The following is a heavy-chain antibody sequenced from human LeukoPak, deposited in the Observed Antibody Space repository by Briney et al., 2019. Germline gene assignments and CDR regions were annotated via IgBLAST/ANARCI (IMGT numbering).Heavy chain of an antibody. CDR3: AIFTFGGLIAKDL. CDR1: GFTLSTYD. Sequence: GGSLRLSCAASGFTLSTYDFHWVRQVKGIGLEWVSGIGTAGDTYYAGSVKGRFTISRENAKNSLYLQMNSLRAGDTALYYCAIFTFGGLIAKDLWGQGTLVTVSS. V-gene: IGHV3-13*01. CDR2: IGTAGDT. J-gene: IGHJ5*02. D-gene: IGHD3-16*02.